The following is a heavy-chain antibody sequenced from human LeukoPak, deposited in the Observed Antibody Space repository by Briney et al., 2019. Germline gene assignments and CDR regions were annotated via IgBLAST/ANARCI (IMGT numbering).Heavy chain of an antibody. V-gene: IGHV3-30-3*01. Sequence: GGSLRLSCATSGFTFSTYAIHWVRQAPGKGLEWVALLSYDGTTKYYADSVKGRFILSRDNSRDPLYLQMNSLRPEDTAIYYCARASRYSGSTSCLDYWGQGTLVTVSS. CDR2: LSYDGTTK. CDR3: ARASRYSGSTSCLDY. J-gene: IGHJ4*02. D-gene: IGHD2-2*01. CDR1: GFTFSTYA.